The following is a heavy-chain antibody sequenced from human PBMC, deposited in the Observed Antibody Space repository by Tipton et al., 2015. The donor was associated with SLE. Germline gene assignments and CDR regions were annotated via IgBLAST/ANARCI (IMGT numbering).Heavy chain of an antibody. D-gene: IGHD2-15*01. V-gene: IGHV3-23*01. CDR2: IRGSGERT. J-gene: IGHJ4*01. CDR3: AKEGGFQLPFGY. Sequence: SLRLSCAASGFTFSNYGMGWVRQAPGKGLEWVSAIRGSGERTYYADSVKGRFTISRDKSKNTLYLQMNSLRAEDTAVYYCAKEGGFQLPFGYWGHRTLVTVSS. CDR1: GFTFSNYG.